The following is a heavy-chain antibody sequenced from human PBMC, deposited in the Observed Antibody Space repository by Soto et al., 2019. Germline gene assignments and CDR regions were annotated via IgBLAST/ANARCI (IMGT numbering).Heavy chain of an antibody. D-gene: IGHD6-13*01. J-gene: IGHJ6*02. V-gene: IGHV4-34*01. CDR2: INHSGST. CDR1: GGSFSGYY. CDR3: ARMLPGIAAAGHGMDV. Sequence: QVQLQQWGAGLLKPSETLSLTCAVYGGSFSGYYWSWIRQPPGKGLEWIGEINHSGSTNYNPSLKSQVTISVDTSKNQFSLKLSSVTAADTAVYYCARMLPGIAAAGHGMDVWGQGTTVTVSS.